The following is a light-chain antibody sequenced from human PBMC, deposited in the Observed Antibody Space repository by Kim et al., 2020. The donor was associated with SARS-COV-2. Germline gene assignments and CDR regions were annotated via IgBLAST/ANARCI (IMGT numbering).Light chain of an antibody. J-gene: IGKJ2*01. V-gene: IGKV1-39*01. Sequence: SASVGDRVIITCRASQSIGGYLNWYQQKPGKAPKLLISGASSLQSGVPSRFSGSGSGTDFTLTISSLQPEDFAIYYCQQTYGPPPTFGQGTKLEI. CDR1: QSIGGY. CDR2: GAS. CDR3: QQTYGPPPT.